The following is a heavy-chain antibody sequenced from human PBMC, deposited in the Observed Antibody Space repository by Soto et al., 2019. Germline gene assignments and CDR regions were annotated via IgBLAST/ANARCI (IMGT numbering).Heavy chain of an antibody. V-gene: IGHV3-30*18. J-gene: IGHJ4*02. CDR3: AKERQQQLVFGALYYFDY. CDR1: GFTFSSYG. Sequence: GGSLRLSCAASGFTFSSYGMHWVRQAPGKGLEWVAVISYDGSNKYYADSVKGRFTISRDNSKNTLYLQMNSLRAEDTAVYYCAKERQQQLVFGALYYFDYWGQGTLVTVSS. CDR2: ISYDGSNK. D-gene: IGHD6-13*01.